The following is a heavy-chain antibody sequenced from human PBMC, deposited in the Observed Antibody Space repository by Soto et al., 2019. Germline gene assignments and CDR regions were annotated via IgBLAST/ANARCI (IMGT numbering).Heavy chain of an antibody. D-gene: IGHD2-15*01. CDR1: GYTFTIYG. J-gene: IGHJ4*02. V-gene: IGHV1-18*01. Sequence: ASVKVSCKASGYTFTIYGISWVRQAPGQGLEWMGWISAYNGNTNYAQKLQGRVTMTTDTSTSTAYMELRSLRSDDTAVYYCAREESVYCSGGSCYQFDYWGQGTLVTVSS. CDR2: ISAYNGNT. CDR3: AREESVYCSGGSCYQFDY.